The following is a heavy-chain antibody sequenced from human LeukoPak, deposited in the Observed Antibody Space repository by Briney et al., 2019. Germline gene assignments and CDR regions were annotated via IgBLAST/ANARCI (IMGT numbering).Heavy chain of an antibody. CDR1: GFTFSSYE. J-gene: IGHJ6*03. D-gene: IGHD1-14*01. Sequence: PGGSLRLSCAASGFTFSSYEMNWVRQAPGKGLEWVSYISSSGSTIYYADSVKGRFTISRDNAKNSLYPQMNSLRAEDTAVYYCARDNQVYYYYYMDVWGKGTTVTISS. CDR3: ARDNQVYYYYYMDV. CDR2: ISSSGSTI. V-gene: IGHV3-48*03.